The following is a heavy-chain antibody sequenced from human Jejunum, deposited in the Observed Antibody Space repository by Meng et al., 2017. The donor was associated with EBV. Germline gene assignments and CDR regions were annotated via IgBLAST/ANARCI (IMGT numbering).Heavy chain of an antibody. CDR2: MSPNSGNT. J-gene: IGHJ4*02. CDR3: ARGVAAGFDY. CDR1: GYTFTSYD. V-gene: IGHV1-8*02. Sequence: QVQLVRSGAGGKKPGASVKVSCKASGYTFTSYDINWVRQATGQGPEWMGWMSPNSGNTGYAQKFQGRVTMTRDTSISTAYMELSSLRSEDTAVYYCARGVAAGFDYWGQGTLVTVSS. D-gene: IGHD6-13*01.